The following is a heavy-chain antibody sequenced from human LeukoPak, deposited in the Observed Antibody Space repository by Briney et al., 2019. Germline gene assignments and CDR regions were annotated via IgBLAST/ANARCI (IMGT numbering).Heavy chain of an antibody. D-gene: IGHD3-16*02. V-gene: IGHV1-18*01. J-gene: IGHJ4*02. CDR2: ITVDNGNT. CDR3: ARGAGYDYVWKSYRYYDF. CDR1: GYTFTNYG. Sequence: ASVKVSCKASGYTFTNYGVSWVRQAPGQGLEWMGWITVDNGNTHYPQNFQGRVTMTTDTSTSTVYMELRSLRSDDTAVYYCARGAGYDYVWKSYRYYDFWGQGTLVTVSS.